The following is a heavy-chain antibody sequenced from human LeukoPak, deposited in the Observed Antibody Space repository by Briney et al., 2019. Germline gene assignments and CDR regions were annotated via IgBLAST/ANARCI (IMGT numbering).Heavy chain of an antibody. CDR1: GGSISSSSYY. CDR3: ASSRDGYNYPFDY. V-gene: IGHV4-39*01. D-gene: IGHD5-24*01. J-gene: IGHJ4*02. Sequence: SETLSLTCTVSGGSISSSSYYWGWIRQPPGKGLEWIGSIYYSGSTYCNPSLKSRVTISVDTSKNQFSLKLSSVTAADTAVYYCASSRDGYNYPFDYWGQGTLVTVSS. CDR2: IYYSGST.